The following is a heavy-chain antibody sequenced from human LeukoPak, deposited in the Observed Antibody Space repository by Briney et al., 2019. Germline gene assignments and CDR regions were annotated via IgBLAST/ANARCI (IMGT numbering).Heavy chain of an antibody. V-gene: IGHV4-30-2*01. D-gene: IGHD1-26*01. Sequence: SQTLSLTCAVSGGSISSGGYSWSWIRQPPGKGLEWIGYIYHSGSTYYNPSLKSRVTISVDRSKNQFSLKVTSMTAADTAVYYCARGEGSGSYYPYFEYWGQGTLVTFSS. J-gene: IGHJ4*02. CDR1: GGSISSGGYS. CDR3: ARGEGSGSYYPYFEY. CDR2: IYHSGST.